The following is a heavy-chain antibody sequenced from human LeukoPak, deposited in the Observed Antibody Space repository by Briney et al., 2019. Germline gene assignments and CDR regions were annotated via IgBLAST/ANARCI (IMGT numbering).Heavy chain of an antibody. Sequence: PSETLSLTCTVSGDSISSSSYYWGWIRQPPGKGLEWIGGIYSAGGTYYNPSLKSRLTISVDTSKNQFSLNLTSVTAADTAVYYCARRSTYYYASSGYYHPFDYWGQGTLVTVSS. V-gene: IGHV4-39*01. CDR1: GDSISSSSYY. J-gene: IGHJ4*02. CDR2: IYSAGGT. D-gene: IGHD3-22*01. CDR3: ARRSTYYYASSGYYHPFDY.